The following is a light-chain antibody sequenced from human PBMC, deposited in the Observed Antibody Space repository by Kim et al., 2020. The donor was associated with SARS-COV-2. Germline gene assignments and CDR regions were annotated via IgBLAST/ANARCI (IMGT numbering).Light chain of an antibody. Sequence: ASIGDTVTITCRASQNIQTWLGWYQQKPDEAPKSLIYDASTLHSGVPSRFSASGFAQDFTLTISGLQPEDFAIYYCHQYGSYPPTFGQGTRLEIK. J-gene: IGKJ5*01. V-gene: IGKV1D-16*01. CDR2: DAS. CDR1: QNIQTW. CDR3: HQYGSYPPT.